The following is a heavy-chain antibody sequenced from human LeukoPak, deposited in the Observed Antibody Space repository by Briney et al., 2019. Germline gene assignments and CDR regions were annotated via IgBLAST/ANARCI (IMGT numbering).Heavy chain of an antibody. CDR2: IYNSGST. CDR1: GGSISSYY. D-gene: IGHD2-8*01. CDR3: ARDRGCTNGVCYRDFDY. J-gene: IGHJ4*02. V-gene: IGHV4-59*01. Sequence: SETLSLTCTVPGGSISSYYWNWIRQPPGKGLEWIGYIYNSGSTKYNPSLKSRVTISVDTSKNQFSLKLSSVTAADTAVYYCARDRGCTNGVCYRDFDYWGQGTLVTVSS.